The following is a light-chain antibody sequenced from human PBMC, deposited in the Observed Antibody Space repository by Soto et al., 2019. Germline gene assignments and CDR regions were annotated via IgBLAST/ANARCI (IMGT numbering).Light chain of an antibody. CDR1: QGISSY. Sequence: DIQLTQSPSFLSASVGDRVTITFRASQGISSYLAWYQQKPGKAPKLLIYAASTLQSGVPSRFSGSGSGTEFTLTISSLQPEDFATYYCQQLNSYLMYTFGQGTKLEIK. CDR2: AAS. CDR3: QQLNSYLMYT. J-gene: IGKJ2*01. V-gene: IGKV1-9*01.